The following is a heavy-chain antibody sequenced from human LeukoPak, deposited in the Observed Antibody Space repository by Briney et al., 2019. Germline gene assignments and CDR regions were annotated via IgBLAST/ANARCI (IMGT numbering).Heavy chain of an antibody. CDR3: AREIRRYCSSTSCSPSDFDY. D-gene: IGHD2-2*01. J-gene: IGHJ4*02. Sequence: ASVKVSCKASGYTFTGYYMHWVRQAPGQGLEWMGRINPNSGGTNYAQKFQGRVTMTRDTSISTAYMGLSRLRSDDTAVYYCAREIRRYCSSTSCSPSDFDYWGQGTLVTVSS. CDR2: INPNSGGT. CDR1: GYTFTGYY. V-gene: IGHV1-2*06.